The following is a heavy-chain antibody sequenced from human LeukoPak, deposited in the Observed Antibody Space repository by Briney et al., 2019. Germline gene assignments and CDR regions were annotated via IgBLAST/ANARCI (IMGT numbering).Heavy chain of an antibody. Sequence: GESLKISCKGSGYSFTNYWIGWVRQMPGKGLEWMGIIYPGDSDTRYSSSLQGQVTVSADKSISTAYLQWSSLKASDTAMYYCARGPYSENYSKSPYYYYYMDVWGTGTTVTVSS. CDR1: GYSFTNYW. D-gene: IGHD1-26*01. V-gene: IGHV5-51*01. CDR2: IYPGDSDT. CDR3: ARGPYSENYSKSPYYYYYMDV. J-gene: IGHJ6*03.